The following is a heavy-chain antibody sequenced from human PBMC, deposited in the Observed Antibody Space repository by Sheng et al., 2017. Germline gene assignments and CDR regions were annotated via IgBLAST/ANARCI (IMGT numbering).Heavy chain of an antibody. D-gene: IGHD2-2*01. Sequence: QVQLQESGPGLVKPSETLSLTCAVSGYSISSGYYWGWIRQPPGKGLEWIGSIYHSGSTYYNPSLKSRVTISVDTSKNQFSLKLSSVTAADTAVYYCARYCSSTSCYHDAFDIVGPRDKCHRL. CDR2: IYHSGST. J-gene: IGHJ3*02. V-gene: IGHV4-38-2*01. CDR3: ARYCSSTSCYHDAFDI. CDR1: GYSISSGYY.